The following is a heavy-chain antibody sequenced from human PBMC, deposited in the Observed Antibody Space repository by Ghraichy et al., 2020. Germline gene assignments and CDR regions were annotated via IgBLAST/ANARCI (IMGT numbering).Heavy chain of an antibody. CDR3: AREAPLEGSTSCYGMDV. CDR2: ISYDGSNK. D-gene: IGHD2-2*01. Sequence: GGSLRLSCAASGFTFSSYAMHWVRQAPGKGLEWVTVISYDGSNKYYADSVKGRFTISRDNSKNTLYLQMNSLRAEDTAVYYCAREAPLEGSTSCYGMDVWGQGTTVTVSS. J-gene: IGHJ6*02. CDR1: GFTFSSYA. V-gene: IGHV3-30*04.